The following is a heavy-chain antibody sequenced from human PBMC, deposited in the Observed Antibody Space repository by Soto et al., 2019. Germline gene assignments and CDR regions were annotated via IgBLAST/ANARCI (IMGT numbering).Heavy chain of an antibody. D-gene: IGHD3-10*01. J-gene: IGHJ4*02. V-gene: IGHV4-4*01. CDR2: IFHDGTA. CDR1: GVSLTSGNW. Sequence: VSGVSLTSGNWWTWVRQSPQRGLEYIGEIFHDGTANYYPSFERRVAMSVDTSRNQFSLKLTSVTAADTAVYFCARLVYDTRLNYMYFDFWGPGTLVTVSS. CDR3: ARLVYDTRLNYMYFDF.